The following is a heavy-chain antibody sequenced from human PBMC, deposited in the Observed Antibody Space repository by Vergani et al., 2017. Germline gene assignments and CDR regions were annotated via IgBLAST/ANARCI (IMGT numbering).Heavy chain of an antibody. V-gene: IGHV3-23*01. CDR1: GFTFSSYA. CDR2: ISGSGGST. Sequence: EVQLLESGGGLVQPGGSLRLSCAASGFTFSSYAMSWVRQAPGKGLGWVSAISGSGGSTYYADSVKGRFTISRDNAKNSLYLQMNSLRAEDTAVYYCAREFIYYYDSSGYPLFDPWGQGTLVTVSS. J-gene: IGHJ5*02. D-gene: IGHD3-22*01. CDR3: AREFIYYYDSSGYPLFDP.